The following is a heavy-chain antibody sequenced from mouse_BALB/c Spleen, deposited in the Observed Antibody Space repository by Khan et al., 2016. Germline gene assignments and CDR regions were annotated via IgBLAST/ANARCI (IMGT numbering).Heavy chain of an antibody. D-gene: IGHD1-1*01. V-gene: IGHV3-2*02. J-gene: IGHJ4*01. CDR2: MSYTGNT. CDR3: ARSGYDSSRYAMDY. CDR1: GYSITSDYA. Sequence: EVQLQESGPGLVKPSQSLSLTCTVTGYSITSDYAWNWIRQFPGNKLEWVGYMSYTGNTNYNPSLKSRISITRDTSKNQFFLQLNSVTTEDTATYYCARSGYDSSRYAMDYWGQGTSVTVSS.